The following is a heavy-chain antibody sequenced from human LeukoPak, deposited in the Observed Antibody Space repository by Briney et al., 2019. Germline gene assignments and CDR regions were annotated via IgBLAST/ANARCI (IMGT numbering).Heavy chain of an antibody. CDR2: ISASGGST. CDR3: AKVTGGDMITYGGLDY. Sequence: PGGSLRLSCAASGFTFSSSAMSWVRQVPGKGLEWVSGISASGGSTSYADSVRGRFTISRDNSKNTLYVQMNSLRDEDTAVYYCAKVTGGDMITYGGLDYWGQGTLVTVSS. CDR1: GFTFSSSA. J-gene: IGHJ4*02. D-gene: IGHD3-16*01. V-gene: IGHV3-23*01.